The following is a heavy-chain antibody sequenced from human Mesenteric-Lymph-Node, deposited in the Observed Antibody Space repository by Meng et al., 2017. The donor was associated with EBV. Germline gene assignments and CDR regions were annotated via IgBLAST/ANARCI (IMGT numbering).Heavy chain of an antibody. CDR2: VHHSGLT. CDR3: AGGDYVNQFNY. Sequence: LQLQESGSGRVKLSQPLSLTCTFSGGSVNSGGYSWSWIRQSPEKGLEWIGYVHHSGLTYYNPSLETRVIISLERSKNQFSLKLTSVTAADTAVYYCAGGDYVNQFNYWGQGTLVTVSS. D-gene: IGHD4-17*01. J-gene: IGHJ4*02. CDR1: GGSVNSGGYS. V-gene: IGHV4-30-2*06.